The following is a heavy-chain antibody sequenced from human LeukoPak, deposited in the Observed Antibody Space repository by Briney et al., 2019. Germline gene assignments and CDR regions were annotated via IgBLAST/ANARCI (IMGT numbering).Heavy chain of an antibody. J-gene: IGHJ5*02. D-gene: IGHD4-11*01. V-gene: IGHV3-48*01. CDR2: IDSSSSTI. CDR3: AREGTTTLYNWFDP. CDR1: GFTFSTYR. Sequence: GGSLRLSCAASGFTFSTYRMNWVRQAPGKGLEWVSYIDSSSSTIYYADSVKGRFTISRDNVKNSLYLQMNSLRAEDTAIYYCAREGTTTLYNWFDPWGQGTLVTVSS.